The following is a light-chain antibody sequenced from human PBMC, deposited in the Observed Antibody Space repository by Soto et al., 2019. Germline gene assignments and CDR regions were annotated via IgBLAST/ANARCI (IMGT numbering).Light chain of an antibody. CDR1: SSDVGTYNY. V-gene: IGLV2-14*01. Sequence: QSVLTQPASVSGSHGQSITISCTGTSSDVGTYNYVSWYQQHPGKAPKLMIYDVSSRPSGVSNRFSGSKSGNTASLTISGLQAEDDADYYYSSYTSSSTVVFGGGTQLTVL. J-gene: IGLJ2*01. CDR3: SSYTSSSTVV. CDR2: DVS.